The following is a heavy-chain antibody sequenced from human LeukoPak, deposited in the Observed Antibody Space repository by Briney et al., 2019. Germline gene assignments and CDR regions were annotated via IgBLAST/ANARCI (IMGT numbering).Heavy chain of an antibody. CDR2: ISYDGINY. D-gene: IGHD3-10*01. CDR3: VRGSVVRGSVTSFDY. J-gene: IGHJ4*02. V-gene: IGHV3-30-3*01. CDR1: GFTFSRYA. Sequence: GGSLRLSCAASGFTFSRYAMHWVRQAPGKGLEWVAIISYDGINYYYADSVKGRFTISRDNSKNTLYLQVNSLRIEDTAVYYCVRGSVVRGSVTSFDYWGQGTLVTVSS.